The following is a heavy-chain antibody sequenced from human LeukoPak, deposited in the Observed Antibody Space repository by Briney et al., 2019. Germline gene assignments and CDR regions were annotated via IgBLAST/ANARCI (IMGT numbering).Heavy chain of an antibody. CDR1: GFTFDDYA. J-gene: IGHJ2*01. D-gene: IGHD3-9*01. V-gene: IGHV3-9*01. Sequence: GGSLRLSCAASGFTFDDYAMHWVRQAPGKGLEWVSGISWNSGSIGYADSVKGRFTISRDNAKTSLYLQMNNLRADDTAVYYCARARYHYDNTGHSYWYFDLWGRGTLVTVSS. CDR2: ISWNSGSI. CDR3: ARARYHYDNTGHSYWYFDL.